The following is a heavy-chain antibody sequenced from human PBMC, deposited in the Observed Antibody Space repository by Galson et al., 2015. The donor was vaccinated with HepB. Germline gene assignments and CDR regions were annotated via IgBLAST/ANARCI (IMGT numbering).Heavy chain of an antibody. V-gene: IGHV3-30*18. J-gene: IGHJ6*02. CDR1: GFTFSSYG. Sequence: SLRLSCAASGFTFSSYGMHWVRQAPGKGLEWVAVISYDGSNKYYADSVKGRFTISRDNSKNTLYLQMNSLRAEDTAVYYCAKEKTAEARRYYDFWSGYLYYGMDVWGQGTTVTVSS. D-gene: IGHD3-3*01. CDR2: ISYDGSNK. CDR3: AKEKTAEARRYYDFWSGYLYYGMDV.